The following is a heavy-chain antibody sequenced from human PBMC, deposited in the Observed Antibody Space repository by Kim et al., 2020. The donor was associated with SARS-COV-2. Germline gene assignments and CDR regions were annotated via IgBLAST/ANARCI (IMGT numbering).Heavy chain of an antibody. D-gene: IGHD2-2*02. CDR2: ISAYNGNT. J-gene: IGHJ6*02. CDR1: GYTFTSYG. V-gene: IGHV1-18*04. Sequence: ASVKVSCKASGYTFTSYGISWVRQAPGQGLEWMGWISAYNGNTNYAQKLQGRVTMTTDTSTSTAYMELRSLRSDDTAVYYCARDAYCSSTSCNIAWGDYYYGMDVWGQGTTVTVSS. CDR3: ARDAYCSSTSCNIAWGDYYYGMDV.